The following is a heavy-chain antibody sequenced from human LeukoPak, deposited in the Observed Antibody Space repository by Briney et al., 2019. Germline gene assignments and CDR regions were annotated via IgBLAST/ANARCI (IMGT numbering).Heavy chain of an antibody. Sequence: PGGSLRLSCAASGFTFSDHYMDWVRQAPGKGLEWVGRSRYKTKSFSTDYAASLKGRFTISRDDSKSSLYLQMNSLKTEDTAVYYCTRDNYGEPDHWGQGTLVTVSS. D-gene: IGHD4-17*01. CDR1: GFTFSDHY. CDR2: SRYKTKSFST. CDR3: TRDNYGEPDH. V-gene: IGHV3-72*01. J-gene: IGHJ4*02.